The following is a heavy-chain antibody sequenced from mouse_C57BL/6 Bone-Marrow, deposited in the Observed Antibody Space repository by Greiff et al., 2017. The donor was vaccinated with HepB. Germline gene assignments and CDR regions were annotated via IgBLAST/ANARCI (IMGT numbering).Heavy chain of an antibody. D-gene: IGHD2-5*01. Sequence: QVQLQQSGAELVRPGTSVKVSCKASGYAFTNYLIEWVKQRPGQGLEWIGVINPGSGGTNYNEKFKGKATLTADKSSSTAYMQLSSLPSEDSAVYFCARSGVYSNYEAWFAYWGQGTLVTVSA. CDR1: GYAFTNYL. V-gene: IGHV1-54*01. CDR3: ARSGVYSNYEAWFAY. J-gene: IGHJ3*01. CDR2: INPGSGGT.